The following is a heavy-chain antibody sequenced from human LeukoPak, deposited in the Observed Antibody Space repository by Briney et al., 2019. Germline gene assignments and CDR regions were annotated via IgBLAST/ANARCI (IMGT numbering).Heavy chain of an antibody. CDR2: IHSDDNT. D-gene: IGHD2-15*01. J-gene: IGHJ4*02. CDR3: ARERYCSGGSCTNSDRYFDY. V-gene: IGHV3-66*02. CDR1: GFTVSRTY. Sequence: PGGSLRLSCAASGFTVSRTYVSWVRRALGKGLEWVSVIHSDDNTYYADSVKGRFTISRDNSMNTLYLQMNSLRTEDTAVYYCARERYCSGGSCTNSDRYFDYWGRGTLVTVSS.